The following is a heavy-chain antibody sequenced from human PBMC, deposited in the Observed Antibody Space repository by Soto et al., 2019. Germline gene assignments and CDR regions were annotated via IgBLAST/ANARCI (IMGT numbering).Heavy chain of an antibody. CDR2: ISYDGSNK. V-gene: IGHV3-30-3*01. CDR1: GFTFSSYA. D-gene: IGHD2-2*01. J-gene: IGHJ3*02. CDR3: ARDQGTNIVVVPAASSAAFDI. Sequence: GGSLRLSCAASGFTFSSYAMHWVRQAPGKGLEWVAVISYDGSNKYYADSVKGRFTISRDNSKNTLYLQMNSLRAEDTAVYYCARDQGTNIVVVPAASSAAFDIWGQGTMVTVSS.